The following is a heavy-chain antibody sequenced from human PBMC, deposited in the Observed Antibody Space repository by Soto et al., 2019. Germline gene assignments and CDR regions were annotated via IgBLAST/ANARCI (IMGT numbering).Heavy chain of an antibody. V-gene: IGHV3-23*01. CDR1: RFTFSDFA. Sequence: DVQLLESGGGLVQPGGSLTLFCAASRFTFSDFAMSWVRQAPGKGLEWVSSIGGGGTDTYYADSVKGRFTISRDNSKNTLYVQMDGLRDEDTAVYYCAKDAVPYDGKWDWFDSWGQGTLVIVSS. D-gene: IGHD1-26*01. J-gene: IGHJ5*01. CDR2: IGGGGTDT. CDR3: AKDAVPYDGKWDWFDS.